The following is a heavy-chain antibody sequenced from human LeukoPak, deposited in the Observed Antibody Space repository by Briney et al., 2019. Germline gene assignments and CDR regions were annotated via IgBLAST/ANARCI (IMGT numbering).Heavy chain of an antibody. CDR3: AKVVGATTRGYFDY. D-gene: IGHD1-26*01. J-gene: IGHJ4*02. Sequence: GGSLRLSCAASGFTFSSYAMSWVRQAPGKGLEWVSTISGSGGSTYYADSVKGRFTISRDNSKNSLYLQMSSLRAEDTALYYCAKVVGATTRGYFDYWGQGTLVTVSS. CDR1: GFTFSSYA. V-gene: IGHV3-23*01. CDR2: ISGSGGST.